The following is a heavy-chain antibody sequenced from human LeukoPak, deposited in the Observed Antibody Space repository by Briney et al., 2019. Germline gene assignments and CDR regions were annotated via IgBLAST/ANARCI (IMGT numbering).Heavy chain of an antibody. J-gene: IGHJ6*03. Sequence: ASVKVSCKASGGTFSSYAISWVRQAPGQGLEWMGGIIPIFGTANYAQKFQGRVTITADKSTSTAYMELSRLRSDDTAMYYCAKAGLGYSSSWDYYYYMDVWGKGTTVTVSS. CDR2: IIPIFGTA. CDR1: GGTFSSYA. D-gene: IGHD6-13*01. CDR3: AKAGLGYSSSWDYYYYMDV. V-gene: IGHV1-69*06.